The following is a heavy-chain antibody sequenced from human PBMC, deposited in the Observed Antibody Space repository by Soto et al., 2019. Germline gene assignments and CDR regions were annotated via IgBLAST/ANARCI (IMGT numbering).Heavy chain of an antibody. J-gene: IGHJ4*02. CDR3: ARVESGGGSCDY. D-gene: IGHD2-15*01. V-gene: IGHV4-4*02. Sequence: SETLSLTCIVSGGSITSSNWWTWVRQPPGKGLEWIGEIYHIGSTNYNPSLKSRVSISVDKSKNLFSLNLSSVTAADTAIYYCARVESGGGSCDYWGQGTLVTVSS. CDR1: GGSITSSNW. CDR2: IYHIGST.